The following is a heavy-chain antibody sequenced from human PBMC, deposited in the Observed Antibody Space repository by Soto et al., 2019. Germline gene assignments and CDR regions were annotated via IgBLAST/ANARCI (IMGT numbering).Heavy chain of an antibody. D-gene: IGHD2-15*01. V-gene: IGHV4-61*01. Sequence: SETLSLTCTFSCGSVISGSYYWSWIRQPPGKGLEWIGYIYYSGSTNYNPSLKSRVTISVDTSKNQFSLKLSSVTAADTAVYYCAREGYCSGGSCYLNWFDPWGQGTLVTVSS. CDR1: CGSVISGSYY. CDR3: AREGYCSGGSCYLNWFDP. CDR2: IYYSGST. J-gene: IGHJ5*02.